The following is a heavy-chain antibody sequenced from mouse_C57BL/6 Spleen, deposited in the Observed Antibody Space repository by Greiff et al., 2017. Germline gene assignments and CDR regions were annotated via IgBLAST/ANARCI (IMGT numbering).Heavy chain of an antibody. CDR1: GYTFTSYW. V-gene: IGHV1-53*01. J-gene: IGHJ2*01. D-gene: IGHD2-2*01. Sequence: VKLQQPGTELVKPGASVKLSCKASGYTFTSYWMHWVKQRPGQGLEWIGNINPSNGGTNYNEKFKSKATLTVDKSSSTAYMQRSSLTSEDSAVYYCARDYGYDENYFDYWGQGTTLTVSS. CDR3: ARDYGYDENYFDY. CDR2: INPSNGGT.